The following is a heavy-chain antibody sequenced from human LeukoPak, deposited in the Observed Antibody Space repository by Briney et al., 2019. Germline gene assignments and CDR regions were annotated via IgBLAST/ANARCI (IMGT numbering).Heavy chain of an antibody. V-gene: IGHV1-18*01. J-gene: IGHJ4*02. CDR2: ISAYNGNT. CDR1: GYTFTSYG. CDR3: ASILILEWPGFDY. Sequence: GASVKVSCKASGYTFTSYGISWVRQAPGQGLEWMGWISAYNGNTNYAQKLQGRVTMTTDTSTSTACMELRSLRSDDTAVYYCASILILEWPGFDYWGQGTLVTVSS. D-gene: IGHD2-15*01.